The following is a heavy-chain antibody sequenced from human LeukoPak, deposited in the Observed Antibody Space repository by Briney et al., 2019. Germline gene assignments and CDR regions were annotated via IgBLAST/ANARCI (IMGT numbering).Heavy chain of an antibody. CDR3: ARHKGLYCGGDCYGQDYYYYMDV. CDR2: IYYSGST. Sequence: SETLSLTCTVSGGSISSSSYYWGWIRQPPGKGLEWIGSIYYSGSTYYNPSLKSRVTISVDTSKNQFSLKLSSVTAAGTAVYYCARHKGLYCGGDCYGQDYYYYMDVWGKGTTVTVSS. V-gene: IGHV4-39*01. J-gene: IGHJ6*03. CDR1: GGSISSSSYY. D-gene: IGHD2-21*02.